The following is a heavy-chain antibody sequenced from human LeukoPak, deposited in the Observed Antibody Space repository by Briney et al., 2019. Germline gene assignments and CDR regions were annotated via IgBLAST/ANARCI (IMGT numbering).Heavy chain of an antibody. Sequence: KSSQTLSLTCAVSGGSISSGGYSWSWIRQPPGKGLECIGYIYHSGSTYYNPSLKSRVTISVDRSKNQFSLKLSSVTAADTAVYYCARAPDTAMVGGVYFDYWGQGTLVTVSS. CDR1: GGSISSGGYS. D-gene: IGHD5-18*01. CDR3: ARAPDTAMVGGVYFDY. CDR2: IYHSGST. J-gene: IGHJ4*02. V-gene: IGHV4-30-2*01.